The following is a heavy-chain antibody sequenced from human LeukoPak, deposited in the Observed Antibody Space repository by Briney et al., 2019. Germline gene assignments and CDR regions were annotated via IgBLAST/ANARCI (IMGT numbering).Heavy chain of an antibody. Sequence: GGSLRLSCGASGFTFSDYYMSWIRQAPGKGLEWVSYISSSSSYTNYADSVKGRFTISRDNAKNSLYPQMNSLRAEDTAVYYCARGYCSSTSCYRGGAAFDIWGQGTMVTVSS. D-gene: IGHD2-2*01. CDR1: GFTFSDYY. CDR3: ARGYCSSTSCYRGGAAFDI. V-gene: IGHV3-11*06. J-gene: IGHJ3*02. CDR2: ISSSSSYT.